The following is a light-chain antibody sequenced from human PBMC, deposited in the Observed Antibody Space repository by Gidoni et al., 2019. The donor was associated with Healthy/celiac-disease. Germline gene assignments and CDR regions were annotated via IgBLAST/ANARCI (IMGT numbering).Light chain of an antibody. V-gene: IGLV1-44*01. CDR1: SSNIGTNT. CDR3: AVWDDSVNGAL. J-gene: IGLJ2*01. CDR2: NNN. Sequence: HSVLPQPPSASGTPGQRVTISCSGSSSNIGTNTVNLYQQFPGTAPELLIYNNNRRPSGVPDRFSGSKSGASAALAISGLQSEDEADYYCAVWDDSVNGALFGGGTKLTVL.